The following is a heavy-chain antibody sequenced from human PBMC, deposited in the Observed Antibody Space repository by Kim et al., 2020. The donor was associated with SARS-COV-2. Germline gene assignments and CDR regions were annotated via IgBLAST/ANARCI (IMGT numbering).Heavy chain of an antibody. J-gene: IGHJ6*02. D-gene: IGHD3-10*01. CDR1: GGTFSSYA. Sequence: SVKVSCKASGGTFSSYAISWVRQAPGQGLEWMGRIIPILGIANYAQQFQGRVTITADKSTNTAYMELSSLRSEDTAVYYCARTMVRGVISLSAMDVWGQGTTVTVSS. CDR3: ARTMVRGVISLSAMDV. V-gene: IGHV1-69*04. CDR2: IIPILGIA.